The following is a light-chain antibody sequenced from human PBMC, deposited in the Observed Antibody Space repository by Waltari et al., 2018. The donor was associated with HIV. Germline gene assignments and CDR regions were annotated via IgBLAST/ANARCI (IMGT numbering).Light chain of an antibody. CDR1: SSDVGGYNY. V-gene: IGLV2-8*01. Sequence: QSALTQPPSASGSPGQSVTISCTGTSSDVGGYNYVSWYQQHPGKAPKLMIYEVSKRPSGVPDRCSGSGSGNTASLTVSGLQAEDEADYYCSSYTGSDNLVVGGGTKLTVL. CDR3: SSYTGSDNLV. CDR2: EVS. J-gene: IGLJ2*01.